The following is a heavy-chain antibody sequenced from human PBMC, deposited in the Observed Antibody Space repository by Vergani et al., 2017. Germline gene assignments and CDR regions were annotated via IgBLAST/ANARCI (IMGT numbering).Heavy chain of an antibody. V-gene: IGHV3-11*06. D-gene: IGHD1-26*01. CDR3: ARSGSWELTDYYYYGMDV. J-gene: IGHJ6*02. CDR2: ISSSSSYT. Sequence: QVQLVESGGGLVKPGGSLRLSCAASGFTFSDYYMSWIRQAPGKGLEWVSYISSSSSYTNYADSVKGRFTISRDNAKNSLYLQMNSLRAEDTAVYYCARSGSWELTDYYYYGMDVWGQGTTVTVSS. CDR1: GFTFSDYY.